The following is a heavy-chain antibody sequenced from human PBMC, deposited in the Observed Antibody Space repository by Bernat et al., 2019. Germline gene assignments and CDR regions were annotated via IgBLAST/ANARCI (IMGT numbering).Heavy chain of an antibody. J-gene: IGHJ5*02. CDR1: GGTFSSYA. Sequence: QVQLVQSGAEVKKPGSSVKVSCKASGGTFSSYAISWVRQAPGQGLEWMGGIIPIFGTATYAQKYLGRVTIAADDSTSTAYMELSSLRSEDTAVYYCASWGSSPNWFDPWGQGTLVTVSS. D-gene: IGHD3-16*01. CDR2: IIPIFGTA. V-gene: IGHV1-69*01. CDR3: ASWGSSPNWFDP.